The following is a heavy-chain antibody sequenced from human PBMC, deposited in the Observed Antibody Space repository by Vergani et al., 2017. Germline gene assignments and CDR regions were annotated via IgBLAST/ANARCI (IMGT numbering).Heavy chain of an antibody. J-gene: IGHJ4*02. CDR2: INPSGGHT. D-gene: IGHD3-9*01. CDR1: GYTFSNYY. V-gene: IGHV1-46*03. CDR3: ARGDYGILTGYRY. Sequence: VQVVPSGAVVKKSGASVKVSCKTSGYTFSNYYMHWVRHAPGQGLEWMGIINPSGGHTNYAQTFQGRVTMTRDTSTSTVYMELSSLRSEDTAIYYCARGDYGILTGYRYWGQGTLVTVSA.